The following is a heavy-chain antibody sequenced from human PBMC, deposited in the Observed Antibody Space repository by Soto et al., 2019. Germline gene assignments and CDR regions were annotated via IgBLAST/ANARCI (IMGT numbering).Heavy chain of an antibody. Sequence: ASVKVSCKASGCTFTSYYIHWVRQAPGQGLEWMGRISPGNGGTSYAQKFQGRVTMTRDASISTAYMELSSLRSDDAAVHYCATMGSSGYDRSLAYWGQGALVTVSS. D-gene: IGHD5-12*01. J-gene: IGHJ4*02. CDR2: ISPGNGGT. V-gene: IGHV1-2*02. CDR3: ATMGSSGYDRSLAY. CDR1: GCTFTSYY.